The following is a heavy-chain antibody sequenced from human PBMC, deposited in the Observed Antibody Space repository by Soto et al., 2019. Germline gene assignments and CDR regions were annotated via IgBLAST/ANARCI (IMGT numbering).Heavy chain of an antibody. J-gene: IGHJ5*02. CDR3: ARDALYSDCSGGSCYSDP. V-gene: IGHV1-69*04. CDR1: GGTFSSYT. D-gene: IGHD2-15*01. Sequence: GASVKVSCKASGGTFSSYTISWVRQAPGQGLEWMGRIIPILGIANYAQKFQGRVTITADKSASTAYMELSSLRSEDTAVYYCARDALYSDCSGGSCYSDPWGQGTLVTVSS. CDR2: IIPILGIA.